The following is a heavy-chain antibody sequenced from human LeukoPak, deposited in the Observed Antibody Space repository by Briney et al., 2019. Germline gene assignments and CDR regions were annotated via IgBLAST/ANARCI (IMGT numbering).Heavy chain of an antibody. CDR1: GFTFSRYA. V-gene: IGHV3-30-3*01. J-gene: IGHJ5*02. CDR2: ISYDGSNK. Sequence: GRSLRLSCAASGFTFSRYAMHWVRQAPGKGLEWVAVISYDGSNKYYADSVKGRFTISRDNSKNTLYLQMNSLRAEDTAVYYCAREVVTMEGTNWFDPWVQGTLVTVSS. D-gene: IGHD3-3*01. CDR3: AREVVTMEGTNWFDP.